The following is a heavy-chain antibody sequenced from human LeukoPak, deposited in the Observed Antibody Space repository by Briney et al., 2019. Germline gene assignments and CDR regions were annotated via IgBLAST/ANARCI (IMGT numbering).Heavy chain of an antibody. J-gene: IGHJ4*02. V-gene: IGHV3-11*01. CDR3: ARRRDSGSLQHFDY. D-gene: IGHD1-26*01. CDR1: GFTFSDYY. Sequence: GGSLRLSCAASGFTFSDYYMSWIRQAPGKGLEWVSYISSSGSIIYYADSVKGRFTISRDNAKNSLYLQMNSLGAEDTAVYYCARRRDSGSLQHFDYWGQGTLVTVSS. CDR2: ISSSGSII.